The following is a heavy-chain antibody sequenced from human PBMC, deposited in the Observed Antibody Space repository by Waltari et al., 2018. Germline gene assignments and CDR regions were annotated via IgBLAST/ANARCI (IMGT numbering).Heavy chain of an antibody. J-gene: IGHJ5*02. D-gene: IGHD4-4*01. CDR2: MFGGDRT. CDR1: GFSVTDNY. V-gene: IGHV3-53*02. CDR3: ARGGTVDSSWYDH. Sequence: EVQLVETGGGLIQPGGSLKLSCAASGFSVTDNYMSWFRQAPGKGLEWVSVMFGGDRTYYADAVKGRFIISRDKSTNTLYLQMNSLTVEDTALYYCARGGTVDSSWYDHWGQGTLVRVSS.